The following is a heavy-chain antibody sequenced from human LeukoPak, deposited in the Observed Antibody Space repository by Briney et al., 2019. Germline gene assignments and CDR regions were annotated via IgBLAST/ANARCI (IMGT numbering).Heavy chain of an antibody. V-gene: IGHV3-11*01. Sequence: GGSLRLSCAASGFTFSSYAMSWIRQAPGKGLEWLPYINIGGTNTHYADSVKGRFTISRDNAKKSLYLEMNNLRAEDTAVYYCATDGAGFDTWGQGVLVTVSS. CDR1: GFTFSSYA. CDR3: ATDGAGFDT. CDR2: INIGGTNT. J-gene: IGHJ5*02.